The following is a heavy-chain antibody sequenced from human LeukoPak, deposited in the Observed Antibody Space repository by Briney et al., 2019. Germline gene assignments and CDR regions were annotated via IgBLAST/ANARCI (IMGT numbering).Heavy chain of an antibody. J-gene: IGHJ4*02. D-gene: IGHD3-22*01. V-gene: IGHV1-2*02. CDR3: AREAGDSSGYDFDD. CDR2: FNPSGGNT. Sequence: ASVKVSCKASGYTFTGYYMHWVRQAPGQGLGWMGIFNPSGGNTNYAKKFQARVTMTRDTSLSTAYMELSRLRSADTAVYYCAREAGDSSGYDFDDWGEGTLVTVSS. CDR1: GYTFTGYY.